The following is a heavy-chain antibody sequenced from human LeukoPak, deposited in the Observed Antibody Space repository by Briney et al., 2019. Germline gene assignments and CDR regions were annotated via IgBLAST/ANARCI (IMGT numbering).Heavy chain of an antibody. D-gene: IGHD1-26*01. CDR2: INPNSGDT. Sequence: ASVKVSCKASGYTFTGYYMHWVRQAPGQGLEWMGWINPNSGDTNYAQKIQGRVTMTRDTSISIAYMELSRLRSDDTSVYYCARGRGSYCFDYWGQGTLVTVSS. CDR3: ARGRGSYCFDY. J-gene: IGHJ4*02. CDR1: GYTFTGYY. V-gene: IGHV1-2*02.